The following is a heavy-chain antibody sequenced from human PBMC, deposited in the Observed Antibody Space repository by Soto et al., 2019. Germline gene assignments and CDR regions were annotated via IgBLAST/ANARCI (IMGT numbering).Heavy chain of an antibody. D-gene: IGHD3-10*01. Sequence: QVQLVQSGAEVKKPGSSVKVSCKASGGTFSSYAISWVRQSPEQGLEWMGGIIPIFGTAHYAQKFQGRVTITADESTSTAYMELSSLISEDKAVYYCARGRGLLWFGRFDYWGQGTQVTVSS. CDR2: IIPIFGTA. J-gene: IGHJ4*02. V-gene: IGHV1-69*01. CDR1: GGTFSSYA. CDR3: ARGRGLLWFGRFDY.